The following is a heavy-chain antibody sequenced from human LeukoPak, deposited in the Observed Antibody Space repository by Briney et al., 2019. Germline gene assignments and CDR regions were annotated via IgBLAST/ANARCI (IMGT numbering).Heavy chain of an antibody. D-gene: IGHD3-22*01. J-gene: IGHJ5*02. CDR3: ARDLNSGGYNWFDP. Sequence: SETLSLTCTVSGVSLSSGVYYWSWIRQHPGKGLDWIGYISYSGSTYYNPSLKSRLIISVDTSKDHFSLKLSSVTAADTAVYYCARDLNSGGYNWFDPWGQGILVTVSS. CDR1: GVSLSSGVYY. CDR2: ISYSGST. V-gene: IGHV4-31*03.